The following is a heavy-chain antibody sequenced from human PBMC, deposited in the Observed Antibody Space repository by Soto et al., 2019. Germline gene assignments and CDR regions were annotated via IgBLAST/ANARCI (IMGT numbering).Heavy chain of an antibody. V-gene: IGHV3-7*01. D-gene: IGHD4-17*01. CDR3: ARGPNSYGDYGFEYFQH. CDR2: IKQDGSEK. Sequence: EVQLVESGGGLVQPGGSLRLSCAASGFTFSSYWMSWVRQAPGKGLEWVANIKQDGSEKYYVDSVKGRFTISRDNAKNSLYLQMNSLRAEDTAVYYCARGPNSYGDYGFEYFQHWGQGTLVTVSS. CDR1: GFTFSSYW. J-gene: IGHJ1*01.